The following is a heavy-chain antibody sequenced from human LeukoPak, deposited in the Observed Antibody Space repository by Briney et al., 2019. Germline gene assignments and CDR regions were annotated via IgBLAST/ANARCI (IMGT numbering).Heavy chain of an antibody. Sequence: GGSLRLSCAASGFTFSNYGMHWVRQAPGKGLEWVAVISYDESNEYYADSVKGRFTISRDNAKNTLYLQMNSLRAEDTAVYYCARTAYSDYSLGFWGQGTLVTVSS. CDR2: ISYDESNE. D-gene: IGHD5-12*01. CDR1: GFTFSNYG. J-gene: IGHJ4*02. CDR3: ARTAYSDYSLGF. V-gene: IGHV3-30*03.